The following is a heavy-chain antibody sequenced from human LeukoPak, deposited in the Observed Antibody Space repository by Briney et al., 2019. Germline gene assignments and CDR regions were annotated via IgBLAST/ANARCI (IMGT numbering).Heavy chain of an antibody. D-gene: IGHD3-3*01. J-gene: IGHJ6*03. CDR2: IIPIFGTA. Sequence: GSSVKVSCEASGGTFGSYAISWVRQAPGQGLEWMGRIIPIFGTANYAQKFQGRVTITTDESTSTAYMELSSLRSEDTAVYYCARDKGFQYYYMDVWGKGTTVTVSS. CDR3: ARDKGFQYYYMDV. V-gene: IGHV1-69*05. CDR1: GGTFGSYA.